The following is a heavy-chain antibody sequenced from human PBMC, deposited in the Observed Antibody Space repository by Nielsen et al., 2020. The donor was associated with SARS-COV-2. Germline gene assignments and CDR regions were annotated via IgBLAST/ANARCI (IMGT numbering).Heavy chain of an antibody. CDR2: IVPITGIP. D-gene: IGHD6-6*01. V-gene: IGHV1-69*04. CDR1: GGTFSSYG. J-gene: IGHJ5*01. CDR3: ARDGTEYSNSKGQDS. Sequence: SVKVSCKASGGTFSSYGIHWVRQAPGQGLESMGSIVPITGIPNYAQKFQGRVTITADISTSTAYMELRGLRSEDTAVYYCARDGTEYSNSKGQDSWGQGTLVTVSS.